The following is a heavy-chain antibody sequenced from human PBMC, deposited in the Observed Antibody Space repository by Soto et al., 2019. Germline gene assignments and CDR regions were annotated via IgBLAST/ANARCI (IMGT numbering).Heavy chain of an antibody. V-gene: IGHV4-4*02. CDR2: VFHSGST. CDR3: ARDVGYFFADSPAGHFDC. CDR1: GGSISSSNW. D-gene: IGHD3-22*01. J-gene: IGHJ4*02. Sequence: SETLSLTCAVSGGSISSSNWWSWVRQSPGKRLEWIGEVFHSGSTKYNPSLKSRVAISVDKSKNQFSLNLSSVTAADTAVYYCARDVGYFFADSPAGHFDCWGQGTLVTVPS.